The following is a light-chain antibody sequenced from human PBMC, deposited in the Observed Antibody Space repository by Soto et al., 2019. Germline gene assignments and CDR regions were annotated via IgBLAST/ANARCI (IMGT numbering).Light chain of an antibody. V-gene: IGKV3-20*01. J-gene: IGKJ1*01. CDR2: GAS. CDR3: QKYGSSPGT. CDR1: KSVSSSY. Sequence: ESVLPQSPGTLSLAPGYISAVYGTASKSVSSSYLAWYQQKPGQAPRLLIYGASSRATGIPDRFSGSGHGKDGTLTISRLEPEDFAVYYGQKYGSSPGTCGQGTKVDIK.